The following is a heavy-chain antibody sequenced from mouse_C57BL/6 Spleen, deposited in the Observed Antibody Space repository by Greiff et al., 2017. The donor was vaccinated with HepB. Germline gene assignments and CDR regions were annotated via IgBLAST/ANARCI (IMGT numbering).Heavy chain of an antibody. J-gene: IGHJ2*01. CDR2: INPGSGGT. Sequence: QVQLKESGAELVRPGTSVKVSCKASGYAFTNYLIEWVKQRPGQGLEWIGVINPGSGGTNYNEKFKGKATLTADKSSSTAYMQLSSLTSEDSAVYFCARSLTGTRGGFDYWGQGTTLTVSS. V-gene: IGHV1-54*01. D-gene: IGHD4-1*01. CDR1: GYAFTNYL. CDR3: ARSLTGTRGGFDY.